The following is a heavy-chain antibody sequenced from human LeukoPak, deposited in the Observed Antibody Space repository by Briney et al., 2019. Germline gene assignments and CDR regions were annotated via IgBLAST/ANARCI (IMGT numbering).Heavy chain of an antibody. CDR3: ARDPTRVGDYGLDY. CDR2: IWYDGSNK. V-gene: IGHV3-33*01. CDR1: GFTFSSYG. J-gene: IGHJ4*02. Sequence: GRSLRLSGAASGFTFSSYGMHWVRQAPGKGLEWVAVIWYDGSNKYYADSVKGRFTISRDNSKNTLYLQMNSLRAEDTAVYYCARDPTRVGDYGLDYWGQGTLVTVSS. D-gene: IGHD4-17*01.